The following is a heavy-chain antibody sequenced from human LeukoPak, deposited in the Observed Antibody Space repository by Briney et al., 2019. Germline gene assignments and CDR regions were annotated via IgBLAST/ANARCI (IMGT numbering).Heavy chain of an antibody. J-gene: IGHJ3*02. V-gene: IGHV1-18*01. D-gene: IGHD3-3*01. Sequence: AAVKVSCKPSRYTFTSHVISSVRQAPGQGLEWMGWISANNGNTNYAQKLQGRFTLTTDTSTSTPYMELRSLRSEDTAVYYCAISQTTWSGYYMFAFHIWGQGTMVTVS. CDR1: RYTFTSHV. CDR2: ISANNGNT. CDR3: AISQTTWSGYYMFAFHI.